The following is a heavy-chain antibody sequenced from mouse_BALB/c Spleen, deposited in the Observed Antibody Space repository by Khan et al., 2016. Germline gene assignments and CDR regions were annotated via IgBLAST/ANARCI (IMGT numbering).Heavy chain of an antibody. V-gene: IGHV3-8*02. J-gene: IGHJ2*01. CDR2: ISYSGTT. D-gene: IGHD2-3*01. CDR3: STYDGYFFDY. CDR1: GDSITSGY. Sequence: EVQLQESGPSLVKPSQTLSLTCSVTGDSITSGYWNWIRKFPGNKFEYMGYISYSGTTYYNPSLKSRISITRATSKNQFYLQLYSVPADDTATYYCSTYDGYFFDYWGQGTTLTVSS.